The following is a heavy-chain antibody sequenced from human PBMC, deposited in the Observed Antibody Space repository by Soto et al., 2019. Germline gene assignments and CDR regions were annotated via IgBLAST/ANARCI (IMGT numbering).Heavy chain of an antibody. D-gene: IGHD5-12*01. CDR3: ARESARWLLSFFDY. V-gene: IGHV3-7*01. CDR2: IKQDGIEK. CDR1: GFNFSGHW. Sequence: EVQLVQSGGGLVQPGGSLRLSCEVSGFNFSGHWMSWVRQAPGKGLEWVATIKQDGIEKYYVDSVKGRFTISRDNTKNSLYLQMSSLRADATAVYYFARESARWLLSFFDYWGQGTVVTVSS. J-gene: IGHJ4*02.